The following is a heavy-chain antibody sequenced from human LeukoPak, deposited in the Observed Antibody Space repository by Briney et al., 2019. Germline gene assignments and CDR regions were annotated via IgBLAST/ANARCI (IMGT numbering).Heavy chain of an antibody. D-gene: IGHD2-15*01. V-gene: IGHV3-74*01. CDR2: IKSDGSTT. Sequence: LVLSCDASGFPFSIFWMHWGRQPPGRVLVWVSRIKSDGSTTNYPDSVKGRLTTSRDKAKNTLYLQMNRLRADDTAVYYCAIVGWGARFTWGQGTLVTVSS. J-gene: IGHJ5*02. CDR3: AIVGWGARFT. CDR1: GFPFSIFW.